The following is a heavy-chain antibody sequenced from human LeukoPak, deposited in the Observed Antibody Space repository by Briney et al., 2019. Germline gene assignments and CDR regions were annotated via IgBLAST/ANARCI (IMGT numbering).Heavy chain of an antibody. J-gene: IGHJ4*02. CDR3: ASDEGATEDALDY. D-gene: IGHD1-26*01. CDR1: GYTFTSYY. Sequence: ASVKVSCKASGYTFTSYYMHWVRQAPGQGLEWMGIINPSGGSTSYAQKFQGRVTMTRDTSTSTVYMELSSLRSEDAAVYYCASDEGATEDALDYWGQGTLVTVSS. V-gene: IGHV1-46*01. CDR2: INPSGGST.